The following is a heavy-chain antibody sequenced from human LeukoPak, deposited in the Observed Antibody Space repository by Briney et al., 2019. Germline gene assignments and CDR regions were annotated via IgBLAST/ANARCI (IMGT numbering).Heavy chain of an antibody. CDR3: ATKVLNDILTGYSSDY. Sequence: GASVKVSCKVSGYTLTELSMHWVRQAPGKGLEWMGGFDPEDGETIYAQKFQGRVTMTEDTSTDTAYMELSSLRSEDTAVYYCATKVLNDILTGYSSDYRGQGTLVTVSS. D-gene: IGHD3-9*01. V-gene: IGHV1-24*01. CDR2: FDPEDGET. CDR1: GYTLTELS. J-gene: IGHJ4*02.